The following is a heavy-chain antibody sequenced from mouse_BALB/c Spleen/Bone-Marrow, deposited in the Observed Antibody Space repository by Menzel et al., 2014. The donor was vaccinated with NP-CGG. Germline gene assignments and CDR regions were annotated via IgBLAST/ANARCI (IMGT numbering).Heavy chain of an antibody. D-gene: IGHD2-14*01. V-gene: IGHV3-8*02. J-gene: IGHJ4*01. CDR3: ARDRYDYTIDY. Sequence: EVQRVESGPSLVKPSQALSLTCSVTGDSITSGYWNWIRKFLGNKLEYMGYISYSGSTYYNPSLKSRISITRDTSKNXNYIHMKTVTPEDTATYYCARDRYDYTIDYWGQGASVTVSS. CDR2: ISYSGST. CDR1: GDSITSGY.